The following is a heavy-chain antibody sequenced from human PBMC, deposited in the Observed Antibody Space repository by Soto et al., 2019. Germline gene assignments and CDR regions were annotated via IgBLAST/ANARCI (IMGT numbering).Heavy chain of an antibody. CDR1: GYTFTSYA. Sequence: ASVKVSCKASGYTFTSYAMHWVRQAPGQRLEWMGWINAGNGNTKYSQKFQGRVTITRDTSASTAYMELSSLRSEDTAVYYCARGPLWFGEFFFDYWGQGTLVTVSS. V-gene: IGHV1-3*01. CDR3: ARGPLWFGEFFFDY. J-gene: IGHJ4*02. D-gene: IGHD3-10*01. CDR2: INAGNGNT.